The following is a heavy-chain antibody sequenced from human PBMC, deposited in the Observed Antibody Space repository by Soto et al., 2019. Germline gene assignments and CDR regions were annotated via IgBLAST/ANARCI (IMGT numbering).Heavy chain of an antibody. V-gene: IGHV1-46*01. CDR3: TRDLAAGDH. D-gene: IGHD6-13*01. J-gene: IGHJ4*02. CDR2: INPARGST. CDR1: VDTFTHYY. Sequence: QAQLVQSGAEVRKPGASVKVSCRTAVDTFTHYYIHWVQQAPGQGIEWLGIINPARGSTNYAHEFKSRVTLTMDTSTTTVYMELSALRAEDTAIFYCTRDLAAGDHWGQGTLVTVSS.